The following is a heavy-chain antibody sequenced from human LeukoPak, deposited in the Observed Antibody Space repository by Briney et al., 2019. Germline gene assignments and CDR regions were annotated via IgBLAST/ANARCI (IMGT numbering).Heavy chain of an antibody. D-gene: IGHD2-2*01. Sequence: ASVKVSCKVSGYTLTELSMHWVRQAPGKGLEWMGGFDPEDGETIYAQKFQGRVTMTEDTSTDTAYMELSSLRSEDTAVYYCATSGVAYCSSTSCRPSWFDPWGQXXLVTVSS. CDR2: FDPEDGET. J-gene: IGHJ5*02. V-gene: IGHV1-24*01. CDR3: ATSGVAYCSSTSCRPSWFDP. CDR1: GYTLTELS.